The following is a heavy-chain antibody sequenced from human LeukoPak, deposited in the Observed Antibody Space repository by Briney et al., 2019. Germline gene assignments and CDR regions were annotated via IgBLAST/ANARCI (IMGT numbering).Heavy chain of an antibody. J-gene: IGHJ6*02. CDR1: GGTFSSYA. CDR3: ARDQPEDVDTAMIRYYYGMDV. Sequence: SAKVSCKASGGTFSSYAISWVRQAPGQGLEWMGGIIPIFGTANYAQKFQGRVTITADESTSTAYMELSSLRSEDTAVYYCARDQPEDVDTAMIRYYYGMDVWGQGTTVTVSS. CDR2: IIPIFGTA. D-gene: IGHD5-18*01. V-gene: IGHV1-69*13.